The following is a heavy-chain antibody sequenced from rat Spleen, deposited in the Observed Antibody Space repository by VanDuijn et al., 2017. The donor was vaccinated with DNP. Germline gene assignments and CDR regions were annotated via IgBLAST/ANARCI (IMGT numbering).Heavy chain of an antibody. CDR2: ISTGGGNT. J-gene: IGHJ3*01. CDR3: ATSSYYGYDYGFAY. Sequence: EVQLVESGGDLVQPGRSLKVSCVVSGFTFNNYWMTWIRQVPGKGLEWVASISTGGGNTYYRDSVKGRFTISRDNAKSTLYLQMDGLRSEDTATYYCATSSYYGYDYGFAYWGQGTLVTVSS. D-gene: IGHD1-7*01. V-gene: IGHV5-31*01. CDR1: GFTFNNYW.